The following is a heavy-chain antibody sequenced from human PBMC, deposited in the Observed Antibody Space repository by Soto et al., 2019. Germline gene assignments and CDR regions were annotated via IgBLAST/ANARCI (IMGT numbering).Heavy chain of an antibody. D-gene: IGHD2-15*01. V-gene: IGHV1-18*01. CDR1: GYTFTSYG. Sequence: QVQLVQSGAEVKKPGASVKVSCKASGYTFTSYGISWVRQAPGQGLEWMGWIRVNNGNTNYAQKFQGRVTMTTDTSTSTAYMELRSLRSDDTAVYYCARQEDPATDFDYWGQGTLVSVSS. CDR3: ARQEDPATDFDY. J-gene: IGHJ4*02. CDR2: IRVNNGNT.